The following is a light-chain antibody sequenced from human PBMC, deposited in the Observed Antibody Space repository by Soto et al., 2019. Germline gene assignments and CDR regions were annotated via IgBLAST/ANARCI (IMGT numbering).Light chain of an antibody. CDR1: QSVSSK. CDR3: QQYVSSPWA. Sequence: ETVMTQSPATLSVSPGERATLSCRASQSVSSKLAWYQQKAGQAPRLLIYGASRRATGIPDRFSGSGSGTDFTLTISRLEPEDFAVYYCQQYVSSPWAFGQGTKVEI. J-gene: IGKJ1*01. CDR2: GAS. V-gene: IGKV3-20*01.